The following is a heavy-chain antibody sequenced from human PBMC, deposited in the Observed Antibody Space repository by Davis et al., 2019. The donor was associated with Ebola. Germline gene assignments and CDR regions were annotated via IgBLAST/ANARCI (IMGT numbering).Heavy chain of an antibody. CDR1: GGSFSGYY. V-gene: IGHV4-34*01. D-gene: IGHD1-26*01. CDR3: ARGRGRINY. Sequence: SQTLSLTCAVYGGSFSGYYWSWIRQLPGMGLEWIGEINHSGSTNYNPSLKSRVTISVDTSKNQFSLKLSSVTAADTAVYYCARGRGRINYWGQGTLVTVSS. CDR2: INHSGST. J-gene: IGHJ4*02.